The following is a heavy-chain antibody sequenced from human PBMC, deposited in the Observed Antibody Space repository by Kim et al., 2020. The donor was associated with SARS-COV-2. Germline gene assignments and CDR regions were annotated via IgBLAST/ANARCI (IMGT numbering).Heavy chain of an antibody. D-gene: IGHD2-2*01. Sequence: GESLKISCKGSGYSFTSYWIGWVRQMPGKGLEWMGIIYPGDSDTRYSPSFQGQVTISADKSISTAYLQWSSLKASDTAMYYCARQVYCSSTSCPRYYYYYYMDVGGKGTTVPVS. J-gene: IGHJ6*03. CDR1: GYSFTSYW. V-gene: IGHV5-51*01. CDR3: ARQVYCSSTSCPRYYYYYYMDV. CDR2: IYPGDSDT.